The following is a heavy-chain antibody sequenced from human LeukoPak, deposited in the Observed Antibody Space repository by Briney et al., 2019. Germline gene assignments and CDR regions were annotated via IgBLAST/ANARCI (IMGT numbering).Heavy chain of an antibody. CDR1: GGTFSSYA. V-gene: IGHV1-69*13. Sequence: GASVKVSCKASGGTFSSYAISWVRQAPGQGLEWMGGIIPIFGTANYAQKFQGRVTITADESTSTAYMELSSLRSEDTAVYYCARGGGTYSSGWYSPFDYWGQGTLVTVSS. CDR3: ARGGGTYSSGWYSPFDY. J-gene: IGHJ4*02. D-gene: IGHD6-19*01. CDR2: IIPIFGTA.